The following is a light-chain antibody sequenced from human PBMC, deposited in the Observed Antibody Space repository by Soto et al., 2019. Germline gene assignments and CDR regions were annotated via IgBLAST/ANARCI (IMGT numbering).Light chain of an antibody. CDR2: EVS. CDR1: SSDVGGYNY. V-gene: IGLV2-8*01. J-gene: IGLJ1*01. CDR3: SSYAGNDNPYV. Sequence: QSVRTQPPSASGSPGQSVTISCTGTSSDVGGYNYVSWYQQHPGKAPKVMIYEVSKRPSGVPDRFSGSKSGNTASLTVSGLQAEDLADYYCSSYAGNDNPYVLGTGTRVTVL.